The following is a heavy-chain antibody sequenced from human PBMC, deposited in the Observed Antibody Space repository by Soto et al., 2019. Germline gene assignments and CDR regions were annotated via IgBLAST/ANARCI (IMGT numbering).Heavy chain of an antibody. J-gene: IGHJ6*01. D-gene: IGHD3-3*01. CDR2: INAGNSNT. CDR1: GYTFTSYA. V-gene: IGHV1-3*01. Sequence: ASVKVSCKASGYTFTSYALHWVRQAPGQRLEWMGWINAGNSNTKYSQKFQGRVTITRDTSASTAYMELSSLRSEDTAVYYCARFNFWSGYIYYYGMDVWGQGTTVTVSS. CDR3: ARFNFWSGYIYYYGMDV.